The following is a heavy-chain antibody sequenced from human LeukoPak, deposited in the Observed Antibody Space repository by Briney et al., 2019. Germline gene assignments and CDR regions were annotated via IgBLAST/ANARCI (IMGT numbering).Heavy chain of an antibody. CDR2: IYYSGST. D-gene: IGHD2-21*02. CDR3: ASNCGGDCYSLDY. V-gene: IGHV4-59*08. J-gene: IGHJ4*02. Sequence: SETLSLTCTVSGGSISSYYWSWIRQPPGKGLGWIGYIYYSGSTNYNPSLKSRVTISVDTSKNQFSLKLSSVTAADTAVYYCASNCGGDCYSLDYWGQETLVTVSS. CDR1: GGSISSYY.